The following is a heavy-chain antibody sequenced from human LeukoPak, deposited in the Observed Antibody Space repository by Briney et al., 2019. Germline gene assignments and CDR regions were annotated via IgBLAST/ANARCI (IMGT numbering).Heavy chain of an antibody. CDR1: VVSFSGYY. J-gene: IGHJ4*02. D-gene: IGHD6-6*01. V-gene: IGHV4-34*01. Sequence: SETLSLTCAVYVVSFSGYYWSWIRQPPGKGLEWIGEINHSGSTNYNPSLKSRVTISVDPSKNQFSLMLTTVTAADTAVYYCARGLRIAAPTYWGQGTLVTVSS. CDR2: INHSGST. CDR3: ARGLRIAAPTY.